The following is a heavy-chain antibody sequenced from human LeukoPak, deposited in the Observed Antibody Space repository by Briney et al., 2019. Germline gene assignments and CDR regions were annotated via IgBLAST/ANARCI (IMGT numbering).Heavy chain of an antibody. Sequence: GGSLRLSCEASGFTFRTYRMNWVRQAPGKGLEWVSYISPGSTTIYYADSVKGRFTISRDNAKNSLYLQMNSLRDEDTAMYYCARGVDYWGQGTLVTVSS. CDR1: GFTFRTYR. V-gene: IGHV3-48*02. CDR2: ISPGSTTI. CDR3: ARGVDY. J-gene: IGHJ4*02.